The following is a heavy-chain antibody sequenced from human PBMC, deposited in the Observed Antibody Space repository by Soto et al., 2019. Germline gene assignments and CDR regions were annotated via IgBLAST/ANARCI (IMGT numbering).Heavy chain of an antibody. J-gene: IGHJ5*02. V-gene: IGHV4-4*02. Sequence: PSETLSLTCAVSGGSISSSNWWSWVRQPPGKGLEWIGEIYHSGSTNYNPSLKSRVTISVDKSKNQFSLKLSSVTAADTAVYYCAKGTGAPRYNWFDPWGQGTLVTVSS. CDR3: AKGTGAPRYNWFDP. CDR2: IYHSGST. D-gene: IGHD1-26*01. CDR1: GGSISSSNW.